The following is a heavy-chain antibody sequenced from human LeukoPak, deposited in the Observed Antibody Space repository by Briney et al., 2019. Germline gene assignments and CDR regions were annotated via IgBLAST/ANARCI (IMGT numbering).Heavy chain of an antibody. V-gene: IGHV3-7*01. CDR1: GFTFSTYW. CDR2: IKKDGSEK. D-gene: IGHD4-17*01. J-gene: IGHJ4*02. Sequence: GGSLRLSCAPSGFTFSTYWMTWVRQAPGKGLEWVANIKKDGSEKYYVDSVKGRFTISRDNAKNSLYLQVNSLRAEDTAVYYCARTTTVTTYGPMDYWGQGTLVTVSS. CDR3: ARTTTVTTYGPMDY.